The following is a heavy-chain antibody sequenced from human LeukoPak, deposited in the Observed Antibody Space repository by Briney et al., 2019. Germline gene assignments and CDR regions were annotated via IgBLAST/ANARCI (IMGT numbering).Heavy chain of an antibody. CDR2: INWNGGST. CDR3: ARPHSSGWYGAFDI. V-gene: IGHV3-20*04. Sequence: GGSLRLSCAASGFNFDDYSMNWVRHAPGKGLEWVSGINWNGGSTGYAASVKGRFTIPRDNAKNSLYLQMNSLRAEDTALYYCARPHSSGWYGAFDIWGQGTMVTVSS. J-gene: IGHJ3*02. D-gene: IGHD6-19*01. CDR1: GFNFDDYS.